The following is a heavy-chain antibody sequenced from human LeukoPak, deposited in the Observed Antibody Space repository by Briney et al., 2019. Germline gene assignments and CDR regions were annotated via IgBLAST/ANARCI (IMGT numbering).Heavy chain of an antibody. CDR3: ARRRDLYSGSYYPFDY. D-gene: IGHD1-26*01. J-gene: IGHJ4*02. CDR2: IYPGDSDA. CDR1: GGTFSSYA. V-gene: IGHV5-51*01. Sequence: KVSCKASGGTFSSYAISWVRQAPGQGLEWMGIIYPGDSDARYSPSFQGQVTISADKSIRTAYLQWSSLKASDTAMYYCARRRDLYSGSYYPFDYWGQGTLVTVSS.